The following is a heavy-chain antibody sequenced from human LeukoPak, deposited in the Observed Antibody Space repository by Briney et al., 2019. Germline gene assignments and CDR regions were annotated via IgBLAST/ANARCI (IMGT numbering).Heavy chain of an antibody. CDR2: ISSSSSYI. J-gene: IGHJ4*02. V-gene: IGHV3-21*01. Sequence: GGSLRLSCAACRFTLRNYTMNWVRQAPGKGLEWVSSISSSSSYIYYADSVKGRFTISRDNAKNSLYLQMNTLRAEDTAVDYCARDRTTVTTFDYWSQGTLVTVSS. CDR3: ARDRTTVTTFDY. D-gene: IGHD4-17*01. CDR1: RFTLRNYT.